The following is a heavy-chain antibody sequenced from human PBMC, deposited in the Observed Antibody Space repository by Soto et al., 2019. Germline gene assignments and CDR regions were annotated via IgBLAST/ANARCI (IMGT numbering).Heavy chain of an antibody. V-gene: IGHV4-30-2*01. J-gene: IGHJ6*01. CDR2: IYYSGAT. CDR1: GDSMSGGGYS. CDR3: VRDRGGGMDV. D-gene: IGHD3-10*01. Sequence: QLQLQESGSGLVKPSQTLSLTCAVSGDSMSGGGYSWTWIRQPPGKGLEWIGYIYYSGATSYNPSLKSRVTISVDRSKNQFSLELMSVTAADTAVYYCVRDRGGGMDVW.